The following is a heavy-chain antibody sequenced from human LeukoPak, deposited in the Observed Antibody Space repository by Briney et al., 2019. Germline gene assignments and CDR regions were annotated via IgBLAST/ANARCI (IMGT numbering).Heavy chain of an antibody. CDR1: GYTFTGYY. Sequence: ASVKVSCKASGYTFTGYYMHWVRQAPGQGLEWMGWINPNSGGTNYAQKFQGWVTMTRDTSISTAYMELSRLRSDDTAVYYCARDPEYCSGGGCPFFDYWGQGTLVTVSS. V-gene: IGHV1-2*04. J-gene: IGHJ4*02. CDR3: ARDPEYCSGGGCPFFDY. CDR2: INPNSGGT. D-gene: IGHD2-15*01.